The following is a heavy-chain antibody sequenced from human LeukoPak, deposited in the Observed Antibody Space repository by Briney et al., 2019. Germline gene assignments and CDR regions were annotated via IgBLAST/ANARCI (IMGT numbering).Heavy chain of an antibody. Sequence: PSQTLSLTCAVSGGSISSGGYSWSWIRQPPGKGLEWIGYIYYSGSTNYNPSLKSRVTISVDTSKNQFSLKLSSVTAADTAVYYCARERGSSWYTNWFDPWGQGTLVTVSS. V-gene: IGHV4-30-4*07. CDR1: GGSISSGGYS. CDR2: IYYSGST. J-gene: IGHJ5*02. D-gene: IGHD6-13*01. CDR3: ARERGSSWYTNWFDP.